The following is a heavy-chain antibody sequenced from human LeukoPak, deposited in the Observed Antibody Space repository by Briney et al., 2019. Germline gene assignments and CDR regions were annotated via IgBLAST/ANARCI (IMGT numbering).Heavy chain of an antibody. CDR3: ARQQWLDGAYYFDY. CDR2: ISTSSSYI. V-gene: IGHV3-21*01. CDR1: EFSVGSNY. D-gene: IGHD6-19*01. Sequence: KAGGSLRLSCAASEFSVGSNYMTWVRQAPGKGLEWVSFISTSSSYIYYADSVRGRFTISRDNAKNSLYLQMNSLRAEDTAVYYCARQQWLDGAYYFDYWGQGTLVTVSS. J-gene: IGHJ4*02.